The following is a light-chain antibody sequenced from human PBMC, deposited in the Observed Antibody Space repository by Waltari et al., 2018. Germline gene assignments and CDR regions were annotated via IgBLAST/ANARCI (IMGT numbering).Light chain of an antibody. V-gene: IGKV2-28*01. CDR3: MQGLQSPT. CDR2: WGS. Sequence: DIVMTQSPLSLPVTPGEAASISCRSNQSLLHSVGNTYLDWYLQRPGQSPRLLIYWGSNRASGVPDRFSGSGSGTDFTLKISRVEADDVGIYYCMQGLQSPTFGGGTKVEIK. J-gene: IGKJ4*01. CDR1: QSLLHSVGNTY.